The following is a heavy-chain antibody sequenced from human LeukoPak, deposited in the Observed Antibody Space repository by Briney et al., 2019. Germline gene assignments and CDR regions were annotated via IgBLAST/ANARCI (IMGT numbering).Heavy chain of an antibody. Sequence: SPTLSLTFAISGDSVSSNSAAWNWVRQSPSRGLEWLGRTYYRSKWYNDYAVSVKSRITINPDTSKNQFSPQLNSVTPEDTAVYYCARARTGAPYFDCWGQGTLVSASS. J-gene: IGHJ4*02. CDR1: GDSVSSNSAA. CDR2: TYYRSKWYN. V-gene: IGHV6-1*01. D-gene: IGHD1-1*01. CDR3: ARARTGAPYFDC.